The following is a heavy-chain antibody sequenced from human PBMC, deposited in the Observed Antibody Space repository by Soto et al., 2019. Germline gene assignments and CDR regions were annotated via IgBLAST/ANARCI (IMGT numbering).Heavy chain of an antibody. CDR3: ARLHSHGTYGMDV. CDR2: IIPIFGTT. CDR1: GGSFTYT. J-gene: IGHJ6*02. V-gene: IGHV1-69*13. D-gene: IGHD5-18*01. Sequence: SVKVSCKASGGSFTYTLSWVRQAPGQGLEWMGGIIPIFGTTNYAQKFQGRVTITADESTKTTYMELSTLRSEDTAVYYCARLHSHGTYGMDVWGQGTTVTVSS.